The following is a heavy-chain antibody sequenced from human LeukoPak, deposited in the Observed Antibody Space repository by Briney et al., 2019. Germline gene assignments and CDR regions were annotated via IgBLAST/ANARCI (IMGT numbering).Heavy chain of an antibody. CDR1: GFTFSSYG. J-gene: IGHJ4*02. Sequence: GGSLRLSCAGPGFTFSSYGMSWVRQAPGKGLEWVSCIRGSGTSTYYADSVKGRFTISRDNSKNTLYLQMNSLRAEDTAVYYCARGQQYYDSSGYYSAFDYWGQGTLVTVSS. V-gene: IGHV3-23*01. CDR2: IRGSGTST. D-gene: IGHD3-22*01. CDR3: ARGQQYYDSSGYYSAFDY.